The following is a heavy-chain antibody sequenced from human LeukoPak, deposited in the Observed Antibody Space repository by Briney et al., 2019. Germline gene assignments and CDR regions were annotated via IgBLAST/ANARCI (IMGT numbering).Heavy chain of an antibody. J-gene: IGHJ4*02. CDR3: ARDSSSENFDY. V-gene: IGHV4-34*01. Sequence: SETLSLTCAVYGGSSSGYYWSWIRQPPGKGLEWIGEINHSGSTNYNPSLKSRVTISVDTSKNQFSLKLSSVTAADTAVYYCARDSSSENFDYWGQGTLVTVSS. CDR2: INHSGST. D-gene: IGHD6-6*01. CDR1: GGSSSGYY.